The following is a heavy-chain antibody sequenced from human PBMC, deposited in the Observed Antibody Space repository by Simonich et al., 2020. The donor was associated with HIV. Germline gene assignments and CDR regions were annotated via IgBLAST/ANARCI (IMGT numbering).Heavy chain of an antibody. V-gene: IGHV1-2*02. J-gene: IGHJ4*02. CDR3: ARTLAARPFFDY. CDR1: GYTFTGAY. D-gene: IGHD6-6*01. Sequence: QVQLVQSGTEVKKPGASVKVSCKASGYTFTGAYLHWVRQAPGQGLEGWGGIYPNNVCTNYAQKFLGRVTMTRDTSISTAYMELSRLRADDTAIYFCARTLAARPFFDYWGQGTLVTVSS. CDR2: IYPNNVCT.